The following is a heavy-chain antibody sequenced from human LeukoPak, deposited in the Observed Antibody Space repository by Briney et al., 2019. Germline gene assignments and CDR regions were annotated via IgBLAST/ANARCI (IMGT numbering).Heavy chain of an antibody. CDR2: IYYSGST. CDR3: ARHTRSLNGGGWFDP. D-gene: IGHD2-21*01. V-gene: IGHV4-39*01. CDR1: GGSISSSSYY. Sequence: SETLSLTCTVSGGSISSSSYYWGWIRQPPGKGLEWIGSIYYSGSTYYNPSLKSRVTISVDTSKNQFSLKLSSVTAADTAVYHCARHTRSLNGGGWFDPWGQGTLVTVSS. J-gene: IGHJ5*02.